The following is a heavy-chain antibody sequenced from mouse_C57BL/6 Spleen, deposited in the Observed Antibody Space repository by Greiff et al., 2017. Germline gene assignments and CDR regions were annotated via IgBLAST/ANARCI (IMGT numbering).Heavy chain of an antibody. CDR3: ARAYLNWDFDY. Sequence: VQLQQSGPGLVKPSQSLSLTCSVTGYSITSGYYWNWIRQFPGNKLEWMGYISYDGSNNYNPSLKNPISITRDTSTNQFFLKLNSVTTEDTATYDCARAYLNWDFDYWGQGTTLTVSS. V-gene: IGHV3-6*01. D-gene: IGHD4-1*01. CDR2: ISYDGSN. J-gene: IGHJ2*01. CDR1: GYSITSGYY.